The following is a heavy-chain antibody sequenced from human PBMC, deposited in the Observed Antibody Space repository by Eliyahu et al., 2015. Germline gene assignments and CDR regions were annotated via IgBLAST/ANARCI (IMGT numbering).Heavy chain of an antibody. V-gene: IGHV3-9*01. J-gene: IGHJ2*01. Sequence: EVQLVESGXGLVQPGRSLXLSCAAXGFPFDXYAXHWXRQAPGKGLEWXSGISWNSGSIGXADSVKGRXTISRDNAKNSLYLQMNSLRAEDTALYYCAKDPLLAAGLHWYFDLWGRGTLVTVSS. CDR2: ISWNSGSI. CDR3: AKDPLLAAGLHWYFDL. D-gene: IGHD6-13*01. CDR1: GFPFDXYA.